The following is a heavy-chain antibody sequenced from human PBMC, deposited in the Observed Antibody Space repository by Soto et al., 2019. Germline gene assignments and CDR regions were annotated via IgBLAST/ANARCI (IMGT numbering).Heavy chain of an antibody. CDR2: ISTSGNT. Sequence: SETLSLTCIVSGVATRNSYWTWIRQSAGKGLEWIGRISTSGNTNYNPSLNSRLTMSVDTSKNQVSLKLTSVTAADTAVYYCARGGGVPALGDPWGQGTLVTVSS. V-gene: IGHV4-4*07. D-gene: IGHD3-16*01. J-gene: IGHJ5*02. CDR3: ARGGGVPALGDP. CDR1: GVATRNSY.